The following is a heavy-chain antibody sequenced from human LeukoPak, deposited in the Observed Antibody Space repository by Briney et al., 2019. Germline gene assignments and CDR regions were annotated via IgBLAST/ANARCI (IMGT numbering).Heavy chain of an antibody. CDR1: GGSFSGYY. CDR3: ARGPAVRGVPYNWFDP. V-gene: IGHV4-34*01. J-gene: IGHJ5*02. Sequence: PSETLSLTCAVYGGSFSGYYWSWIRQPPGKGLEWIGEINHSGSTNYNPSLKSRVTISADTSKNQFSLKLSSVTAADTAVYYCARGPAVRGVPYNWFDPWGQGTLVTVSS. CDR2: INHSGST. D-gene: IGHD3-10*01.